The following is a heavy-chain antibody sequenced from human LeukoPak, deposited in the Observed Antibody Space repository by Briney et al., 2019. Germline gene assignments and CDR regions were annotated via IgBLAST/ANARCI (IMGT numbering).Heavy chain of an antibody. D-gene: IGHD2-21*01. V-gene: IGHV4-59*01. CDR2: IYYSGST. CDR3: ARVGLEILVD. CDR1: SGSISSYY. J-gene: IGHJ4*02. Sequence: PSETLSLTCTVSSGSISSYYWSWIRQSPGKGLEWIGYIYYSGSTNYNPSLKSRVTISVDTSKNQFSLKLSSVTAADTAVYYCARVGLEILVDWGQGTLVTVSS.